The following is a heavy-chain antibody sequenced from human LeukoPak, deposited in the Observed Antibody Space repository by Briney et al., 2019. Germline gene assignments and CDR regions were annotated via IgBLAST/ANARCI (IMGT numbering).Heavy chain of an antibody. D-gene: IGHD5-12*01. J-gene: IGHJ3*02. CDR2: ISSSSSYI. CDR1: GFTFSSYS. Sequence: GGSLRLSCAASGFTFSSYSMNWVRQAPGKGLEWVSSISSSSSYIYYSDSVKGRFTISTDNAKSSLYLQMNSLRAEDTAVYYCARATLSGYDWRGDAFDIWGQGTMVTVSS. CDR3: ARATLSGYDWRGDAFDI. V-gene: IGHV3-21*01.